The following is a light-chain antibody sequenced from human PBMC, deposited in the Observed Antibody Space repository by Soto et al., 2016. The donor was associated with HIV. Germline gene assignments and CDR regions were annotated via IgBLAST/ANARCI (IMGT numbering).Light chain of an antibody. Sequence: SYELTQPPSVSVAPGKTARITCGGNNIGSKSAHWYQQKPGQAPVLVVYDDSDRPSGIPERFSGSNSGNTATLTISRVEAGDEADYYCQVWDSSYVFGTGTKVTVL. CDR2: DDS. CDR1: NIGSKS. J-gene: IGLJ1*01. CDR3: QVWDSSYV. V-gene: IGLV3-21*03.